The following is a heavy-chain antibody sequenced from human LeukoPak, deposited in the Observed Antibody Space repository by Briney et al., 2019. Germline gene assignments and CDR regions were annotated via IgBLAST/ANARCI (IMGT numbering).Heavy chain of an antibody. J-gene: IGHJ4*02. CDR3: ATTYYYDSSGYRTFDY. CDR1: GYTFTGYY. CDR2: INPNNGGT. Sequence: ASVKVSCKASGYTFTGYYMHWVRQAPGQGLEWMGWINPNNGGTNYAQRFQGRVTMTRDTSISTAYMELSRLRSDDTAVYYCATTYYYDSSGYRTFDYWGQGTLVTVSS. D-gene: IGHD3-22*01. V-gene: IGHV1-2*02.